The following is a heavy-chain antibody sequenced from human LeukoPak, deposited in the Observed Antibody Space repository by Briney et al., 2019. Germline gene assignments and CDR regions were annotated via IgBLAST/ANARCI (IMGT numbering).Heavy chain of an antibody. Sequence: PGGSLRLSCTASGFTFGDYAMSWVRQAPGKGLEWVSAISGSGGSTYYADSVKGRFTISRDNSKNTLYLQMNSLRAEDTAVYYCAKGAREYSGYDDYFDYWGQGTLVTVSS. V-gene: IGHV3-23*01. D-gene: IGHD5-12*01. CDR3: AKGAREYSGYDDYFDY. J-gene: IGHJ4*02. CDR2: ISGSGGST. CDR1: GFTFGDYA.